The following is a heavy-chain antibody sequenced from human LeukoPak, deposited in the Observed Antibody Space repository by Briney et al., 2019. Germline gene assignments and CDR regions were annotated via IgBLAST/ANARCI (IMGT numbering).Heavy chain of an antibody. J-gene: IGHJ4*02. CDR3: ARALVYCSGGSRWGYYFDY. CDR2: IYHSGST. D-gene: IGHD2-15*01. CDR1: GGSISSGGYS. Sequence: SQTLSLTCAVSGGSISSGGYSWSWIRQPPGKGLEWIGYIYHSGSTYYNPSLKSRVTISVDRSKNQFSLKLSSVTAADTAVYYCARALVYCSGGSRWGYYFDYWGQGTLVTVSS. V-gene: IGHV4-30-2*01.